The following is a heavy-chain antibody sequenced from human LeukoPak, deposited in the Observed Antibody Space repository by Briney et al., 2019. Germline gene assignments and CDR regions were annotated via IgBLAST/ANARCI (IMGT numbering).Heavy chain of an antibody. V-gene: IGHV3-23*01. D-gene: IGHD3-16*01. CDR3: AKDDAWGRYKD. CDR2: ISPSGGIT. J-gene: IGHJ1*01. CDR1: GFTFSSHG. Sequence: GCSLRLSCAASGFTFSSHGMNWVRPAPGKGLEWVSGISPSGGITYYTDSVKGRFPISRDNSKNTVSLQMNSLRGDDTAVYYCAKDDAWGRYKDWGQGTLVTVSS.